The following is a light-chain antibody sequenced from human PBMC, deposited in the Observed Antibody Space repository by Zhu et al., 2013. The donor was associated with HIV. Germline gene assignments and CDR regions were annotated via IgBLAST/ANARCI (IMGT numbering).Light chain of an antibody. V-gene: IGKV1-5*03. CDR1: QSINSW. CDR2: KAS. CDR3: QQYNSYSGHT. J-gene: IGKJ4*01. Sequence: DIQMTQSPSTLSASVGDRVTITCRASQSINSWLAWYQQKAGKAPKLLIYKASSLESGVPSRFSGSGSGTEFTLTISSLQPDDLATYYCQQYNSYSGHTFGGGTQGADQT.